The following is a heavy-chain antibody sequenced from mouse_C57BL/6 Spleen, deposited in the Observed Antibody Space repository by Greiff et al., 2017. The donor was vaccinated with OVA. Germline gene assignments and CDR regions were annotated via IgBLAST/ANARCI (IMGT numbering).Heavy chain of an antibody. J-gene: IGHJ1*03. Sequence: VQLQQSGPELVKPGASVKISCKASGYTFTDYYMNWVKQSHGKSLEWIGDINPNNGGTSYNQKFKGKATLTVDKSSSTAYMELRSLTSEDSAVYDCARRKYFDVWGTGTTVTVSS. CDR1: GYTFTDYY. V-gene: IGHV1-26*01. CDR2: INPNNGGT. CDR3: ARRKYFDV.